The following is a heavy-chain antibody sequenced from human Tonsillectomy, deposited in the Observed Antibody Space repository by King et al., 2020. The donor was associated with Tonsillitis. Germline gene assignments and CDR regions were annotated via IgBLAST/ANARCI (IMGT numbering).Heavy chain of an antibody. CDR3: ANLNSGSYSVFDY. J-gene: IGHJ4*02. CDR1: GFTFSNYP. V-gene: IGHV3-30*01. CDR2: ISYDGSDK. Sequence: VQLVESGGGVVQPGRSLRLSCAASGFTFSNYPMHWVRQAPGKGLEWMTVISYDGSDKYYADSVKGRFTVSRDNSKNTLYLQMNSLRAEDKAIYYCANLNSGSYSVFDYWGQGTLVTVSS. D-gene: IGHD1-26*01.